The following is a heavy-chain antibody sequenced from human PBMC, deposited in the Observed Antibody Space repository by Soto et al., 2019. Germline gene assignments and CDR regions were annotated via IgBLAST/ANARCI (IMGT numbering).Heavy chain of an antibody. CDR3: ATLTGTIPPVFDH. D-gene: IGHD1-7*01. V-gene: IGHV5-51*01. CDR1: GYTFSNYW. Sequence: GESLKLSCKGSGYTFSNYWNGLVRQMPGKGLEWMAIIYPGDSDIKYSPSFQGQVTISADKSISTTYLQWGNLKASDTAIYYCATLTGTIPPVFDHWGQGALVTVSS. J-gene: IGHJ4*02. CDR2: IYPGDSDI.